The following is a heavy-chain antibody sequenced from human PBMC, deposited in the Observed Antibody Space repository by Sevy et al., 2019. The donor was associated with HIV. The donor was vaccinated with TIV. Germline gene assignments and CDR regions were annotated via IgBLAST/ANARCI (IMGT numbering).Heavy chain of an antibody. D-gene: IGHD6-19*01. V-gene: IGHV3-30-3*01. Sequence: GGSLRLSCAASGFTFSSYAMHWVRQAPGKGLEWVAVISYDGSNKYYADSVKGRFTISRDNSKNSLYLQMNSLRAEDTAVYYIAREQWLSERRGEGDAFDIWGQGTMVTVSS. J-gene: IGHJ3*02. CDR2: ISYDGSNK. CDR1: GFTFSSYA. CDR3: AREQWLSERRGEGDAFDI.